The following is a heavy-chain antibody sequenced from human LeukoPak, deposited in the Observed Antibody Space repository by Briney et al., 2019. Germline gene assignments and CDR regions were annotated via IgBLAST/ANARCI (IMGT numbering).Heavy chain of an antibody. J-gene: IGHJ6*03. CDR1: GGSISSYY. CDR2: IYTSGST. CDR3: ARDGDFWSGYYPYYYYYYMDV. V-gene: IGHV4-4*07. Sequence: PSETLSLTCTVSGGSISSYYWSWIRQPAGKGLEWIGRIYTSGSTNYNPSLKSRVTMSVDTSKNQFSLKLSSVTAADTAVYYCARDGDFWSGYYPYYYYYYMDVWGKGTTVTVSS. D-gene: IGHD3-3*01.